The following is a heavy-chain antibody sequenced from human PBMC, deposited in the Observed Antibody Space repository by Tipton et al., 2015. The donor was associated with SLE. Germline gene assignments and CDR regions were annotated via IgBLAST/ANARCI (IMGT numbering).Heavy chain of an antibody. V-gene: IGHV3-30*02. J-gene: IGHJ3*01. Sequence: SGITFSIYGMHWVRQAPGKGLEWVAFIRHDASKTYYADSVKGRFTISRDNSKNTLFLQLNSLRVDDTAIYYCVKDGWELLVDAFDVWGQGTLVTVSS. CDR1: GITFSIYG. D-gene: IGHD4-23*01. CDR2: IRHDASKT. CDR3: VKDGWELLVDAFDV.